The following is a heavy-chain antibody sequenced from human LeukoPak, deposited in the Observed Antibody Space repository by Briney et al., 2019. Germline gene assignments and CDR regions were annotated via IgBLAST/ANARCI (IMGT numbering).Heavy chain of an antibody. CDR2: ISSNGSGT. D-gene: IGHD6-13*01. CDR3: AGQVAAAAYFDY. CDR1: GFTFSSFA. Sequence: GGALRLSCAASGFTFSSFAVHWVRQAPGKGLEYVSAISSNGSGTYYANSVKGRFTISRDNSKNTLYLQMGSLRAEDMAVYYCAGQVAAAAYFDYWGQGTLVTVSS. J-gene: IGHJ4*02. V-gene: IGHV3-64*01.